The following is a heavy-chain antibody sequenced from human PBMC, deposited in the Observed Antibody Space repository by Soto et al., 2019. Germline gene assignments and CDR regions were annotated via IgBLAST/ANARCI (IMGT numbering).Heavy chain of an antibody. CDR2: INHSGST. V-gene: IGHV4-34*01. Sequence: SETLSLTCAVYGGSFSGYYWSWIRQPPGKGLEWIGEINHSGSTNYNPSLKSRVTISVDTSKNQFSLKLSSVTAADTAVYYCARTAYSSSFLHYYYYYGMDVWGQGTTVTVSS. CDR3: ARTAYSSSFLHYYYYYGMDV. J-gene: IGHJ6*02. CDR1: GGSFSGYY. D-gene: IGHD6-13*01.